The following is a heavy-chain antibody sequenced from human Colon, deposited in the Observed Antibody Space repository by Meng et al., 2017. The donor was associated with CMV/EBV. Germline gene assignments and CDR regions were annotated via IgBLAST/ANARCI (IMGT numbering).Heavy chain of an antibody. J-gene: IGHJ4*02. CDR3: ATYHRGPDYFLDH. Sequence: GGSLRLSCAASDFTFRNYAMTWVRRAPGKGLEWVSVISKGGSDTYYADSMKGRFTMSRDDSTNMVYLQMSSLRADDTARYFCATYHRGPDYFLDHWGQGTLVTVSS. D-gene: IGHD4/OR15-4a*01. CDR1: DFTFRNYA. V-gene: IGHV3-23*03. CDR2: ISKGGSDT.